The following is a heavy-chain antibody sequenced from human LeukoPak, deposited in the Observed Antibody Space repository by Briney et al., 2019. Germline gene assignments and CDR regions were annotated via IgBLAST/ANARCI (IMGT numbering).Heavy chain of an antibody. V-gene: IGHV4-34*01. D-gene: IGHD1-14*01. CDR2: INDSGGT. J-gene: IGHJ4*02. CDR3: ARGPDHAKVGY. Sequence: PSETLSLTCAVYGGSFSGYYWTWIRQPPEKGLEWIGEINDSGGTDYSPSLRSRVTTSIDTSKNQFSLKLSSVTAADTAVYYCARGPDHAKVGYWGQGTLVTVSS. CDR1: GGSFSGYY.